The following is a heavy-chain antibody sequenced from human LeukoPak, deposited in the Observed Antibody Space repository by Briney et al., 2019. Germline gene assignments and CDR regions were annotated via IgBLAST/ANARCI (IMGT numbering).Heavy chain of an antibody. V-gene: IGHV3-66*01. CDR2: IYSGGST. CDR3: ARAHDYGDY. Sequence: GGSLRLSCAASGFTFSTYGAHWVRQAPGKGLEWVSVIYSGGSTYYADSVKGRFTISRDNSKNTLYLQMNSLRAEDTAVYYCARAHDYGDYWGQGTLVTVSS. CDR1: GFTFSTYG. J-gene: IGHJ4*02.